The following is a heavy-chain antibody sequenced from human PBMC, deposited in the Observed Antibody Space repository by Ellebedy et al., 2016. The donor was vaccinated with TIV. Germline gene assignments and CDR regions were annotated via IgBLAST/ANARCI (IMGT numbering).Heavy chain of an antibody. Sequence: MPGGSLRLSCAIYHGSLRGYSWSWIRQPPGKGLEWLGEISQSRSTNYNSSLKSRLTLSEDTSKNQFSLKLTSVTAADTAVYFCARGRPYLSDALDIWGQGTMVTVSS. D-gene: IGHD2-2*02. V-gene: IGHV4-34*01. J-gene: IGHJ3*02. CDR2: ISQSRST. CDR3: ARGRPYLSDALDI. CDR1: HGSLRGYS.